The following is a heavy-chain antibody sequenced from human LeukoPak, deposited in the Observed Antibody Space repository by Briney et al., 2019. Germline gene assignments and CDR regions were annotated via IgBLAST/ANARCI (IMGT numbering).Heavy chain of an antibody. Sequence: ASVKVSCKASGYTFTSYYMHWVRQAPGQGLEWMGIINPSGGSTNYAQKLQGRVTMTTDTSTSTAYMELRSLRSDDTAVYYCAREGSIAETDQFDPWGQGTLVTVSS. J-gene: IGHJ5*02. CDR3: AREGSIAETDQFDP. CDR2: INPSGGST. D-gene: IGHD6-6*01. V-gene: IGHV1-46*01. CDR1: GYTFTSYY.